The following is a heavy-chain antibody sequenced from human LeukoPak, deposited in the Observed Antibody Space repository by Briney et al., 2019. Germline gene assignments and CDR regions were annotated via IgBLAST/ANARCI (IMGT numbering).Heavy chain of an antibody. CDR1: GFTFRSHA. CDR3: LKGGWATIGPPKD. J-gene: IGHJ4*02. V-gene: IGHV3-64D*08. CDR2: INDDGSLT. D-gene: IGHD5-24*01. Sequence: PGGSLRLSCSAAGFTFRSHAMHWVRQAPGKGLEYVSTINDDGSLTYYADSVKGRFTISRDNSKNTVYLQVNNLRPDDSAVYHCLKGGWATIGPPKDWGQGTQVSVSS.